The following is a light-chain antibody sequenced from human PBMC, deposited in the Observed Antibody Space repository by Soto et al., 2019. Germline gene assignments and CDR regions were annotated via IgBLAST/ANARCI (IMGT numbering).Light chain of an antibody. CDR2: EVS. V-gene: IGLV2-8*01. CDR3: SSYAGSTAVV. Sequence: QSALTQPPSASGSPGQSVTISCTGTSSDVGGYNYVSWYQQHPGKAPKLMIYEVSKRPSGVTDRFSGSKSGNTASLTVSGLAAEDAADYYCSSYAGSTAVVFGGGTKLTVL. CDR1: SSDVGGYNY. J-gene: IGLJ2*01.